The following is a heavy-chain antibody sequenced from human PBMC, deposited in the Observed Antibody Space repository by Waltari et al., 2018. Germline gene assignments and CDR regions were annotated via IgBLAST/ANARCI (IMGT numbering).Heavy chain of an antibody. D-gene: IGHD2-15*01. J-gene: IGHJ4*02. Sequence: QLQLQESGPGLVKPSETLSLTCTVSGGSISSSSYYWGWIRQPPGKGLEWIGSIYYSGSTYYNPSLKSRVTISVDTSKNQFSLKLSSVTAADTAVYYCARPGGYLSFDYWGQGTLVTVSS. CDR2: IYYSGST. V-gene: IGHV4-39*01. CDR1: GGSISSSSYY. CDR3: ARPGGYLSFDY.